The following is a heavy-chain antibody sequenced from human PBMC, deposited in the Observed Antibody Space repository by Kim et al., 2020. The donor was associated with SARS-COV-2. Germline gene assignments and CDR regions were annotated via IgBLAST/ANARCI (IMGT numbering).Heavy chain of an antibody. V-gene: IGHV3-23*01. CDR1: GFTFSSYA. CDR3: AKVGNYGSGIDYYYYGMDV. D-gene: IGHD3-10*01. J-gene: IGHJ6*02. CDR2: ISGSGGST. Sequence: GGSLRLSCAASGFTFSSYAMSWVRQAPGKGLEWVSAISGSGGSTYYADSVKGRFTISRDNSKNTLYLQMNSLRAEDTAVYYCAKVGNYGSGIDYYYYGMDVWGQGTTVTVSS.